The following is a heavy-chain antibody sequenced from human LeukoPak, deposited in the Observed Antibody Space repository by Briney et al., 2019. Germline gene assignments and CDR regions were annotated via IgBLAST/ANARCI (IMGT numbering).Heavy chain of an antibody. Sequence: PSETLSLTCAVYGGSFSGYYWSWIRQPPGKGLEWIGEINHSGSTNYNPSLKSRVTISVDTSKNQFSLKLSSVTAADTAVYYCARWEQRSGKFDYWGQGTLVTVSS. D-gene: IGHD3-10*01. CDR3: ARWEQRSGKFDY. V-gene: IGHV4-34*01. J-gene: IGHJ4*02. CDR1: GGSFSGYY. CDR2: INHSGST.